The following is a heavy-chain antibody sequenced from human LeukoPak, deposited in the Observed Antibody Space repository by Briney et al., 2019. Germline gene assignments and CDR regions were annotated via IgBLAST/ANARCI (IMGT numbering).Heavy chain of an antibody. Sequence: PGGSLRLSCTASGFTFTTYWMSWVRHPPGKGLEWVANIKQDGTEKYYVDSVKGRFTISRDNAKNSLYLQMDSLGPEDTAVYYCARDPYSGNYGNDYYYYMDVWGKGTTVTISS. CDR2: IKQDGTEK. J-gene: IGHJ6*03. V-gene: IGHV3-7*01. CDR1: GFTFTTYW. CDR3: ARDPYSGNYGNDYYYYMDV. D-gene: IGHD1-26*01.